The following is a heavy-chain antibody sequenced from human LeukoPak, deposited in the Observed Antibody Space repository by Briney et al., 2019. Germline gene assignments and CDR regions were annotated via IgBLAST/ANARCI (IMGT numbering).Heavy chain of an antibody. CDR2: ISAYNGNT. D-gene: IGHD3-22*01. V-gene: IGHV1-18*01. J-gene: IGHJ4*02. Sequence: ASVKVSCKASGYTFTSYGISWVRQAPGQGLEWMGWISAYNGNTNYAHKLQGRVTMTTDTSTSTAYMELRSLRSDDTAVYYCARAALKRYYYDSSGYYLDYWGQGTLVTVSS. CDR1: GYTFTSYG. CDR3: ARAALKRYYYDSSGYYLDY.